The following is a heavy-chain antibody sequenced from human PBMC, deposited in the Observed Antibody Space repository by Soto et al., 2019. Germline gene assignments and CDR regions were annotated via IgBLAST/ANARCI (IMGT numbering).Heavy chain of an antibody. CDR2: IIPIFGTA. CDR3: ASSDYDILTTYYYYGMDV. V-gene: IGHV1-69*13. CDR1: GGANSRYA. Sequence: SVKVSCKTAGGANSRYAISWVRQAPGQGLEWMGGIIPIFGTANYAQKFQGRVTITADESTSTAYMELSSLRSEDTAVYYCASSDYDILTTYYYYGMDVWGQGTTVTVSS. D-gene: IGHD3-9*01. J-gene: IGHJ6*02.